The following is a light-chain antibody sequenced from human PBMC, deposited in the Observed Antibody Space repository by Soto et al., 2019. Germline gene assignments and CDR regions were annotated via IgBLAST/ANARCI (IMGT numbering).Light chain of an antibody. CDR3: FSYAGDSTWV. CDR1: RSDVGSYNS. Sequence: QSALTQPASVSGSPGESITISCTGTRSDVGSYNSIAWYQQHPGKAPRVMIFEVTKRPSGISNRFSGSKSGSTASLTISGLQAEDEADYFCFSYAGDSTWVFGGGTKVTV. CDR2: EVT. J-gene: IGLJ3*02. V-gene: IGLV2-23*02.